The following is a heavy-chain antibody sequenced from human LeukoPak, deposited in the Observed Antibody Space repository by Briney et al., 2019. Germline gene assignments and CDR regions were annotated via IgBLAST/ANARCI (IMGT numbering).Heavy chain of an antibody. CDR1: GYTFSTYW. CDR2: IYPGDSDT. V-gene: IGHV5-51*01. CDR3: VRLLRTTSTIDY. J-gene: IGHJ4*02. D-gene: IGHD1-1*01. Sequence: GESLKISCKGSGYTFSTYWIGWVRQMPGKGLEWMGIIYPGDSDTRYSPSFQGQVTISADKSISTAYLQWSSLKASGTAMYYCVRLLRTTSTIDYWGQGTLVTVSS.